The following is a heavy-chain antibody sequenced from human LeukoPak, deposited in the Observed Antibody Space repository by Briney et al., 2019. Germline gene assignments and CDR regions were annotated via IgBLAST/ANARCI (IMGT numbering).Heavy chain of an antibody. CDR1: GYTFTGYY. CDR2: INPNSGGT. Sequence: GASVKVSCKASGYTFTGYYMHWVRQAPGQGLEWMGWINPNSGGTNYAQKFQGRVTMTRDTSISTAYMELSRLRSDDTAVYYCARDRSRIAVAGTVWFDPWGQGTLVTVSS. CDR3: ARDRSRIAVAGTVWFDP. V-gene: IGHV1-2*02. D-gene: IGHD6-19*01. J-gene: IGHJ5*02.